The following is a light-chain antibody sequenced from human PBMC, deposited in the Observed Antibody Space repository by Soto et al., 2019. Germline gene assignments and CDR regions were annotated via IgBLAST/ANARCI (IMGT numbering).Light chain of an antibody. Sequence: EIVMTQSPATLSVSPGERATLSCRASQSVSSNLAWYQQKPGQAPRLLIYGASTRATGSPARFSGSGSGTKFTLTISSLQSEDFAVYYCQHYNNWPPWTFGQGTKVEIK. CDR1: QSVSSN. J-gene: IGKJ1*01. CDR3: QHYNNWPPWT. V-gene: IGKV3-15*01. CDR2: GAS.